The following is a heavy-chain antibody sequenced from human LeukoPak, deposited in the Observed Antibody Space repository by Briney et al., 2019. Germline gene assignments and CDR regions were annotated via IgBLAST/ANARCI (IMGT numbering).Heavy chain of an antibody. Sequence: GRSLRLSCAASGFTFSSYGMHWVRQAPGKGLEWVAVIWYDGSNKYYADSVKGRFTISRDNSKNTLYLQMNSLRAEDTAVYYRARDDYGDYYYYGMDVWGQGTTVTVSS. V-gene: IGHV3-33*01. CDR2: IWYDGSNK. CDR1: GFTFSSYG. J-gene: IGHJ6*02. CDR3: ARDDYGDYYYYGMDV. D-gene: IGHD4-17*01.